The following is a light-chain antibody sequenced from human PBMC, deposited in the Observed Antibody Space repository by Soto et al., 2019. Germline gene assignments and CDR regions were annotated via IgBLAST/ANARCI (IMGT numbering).Light chain of an antibody. J-gene: IGKJ5*01. Sequence: EVVLTQSPGTLSLSPGERATLSCRASQRVDDSHLASYQLRPGQAPRLLIYGASTRATGIPDRFSGSGSGTDFSLTIRGLKPEDFAVYYCQQYRMSPNTFGQGTRLDI. V-gene: IGKV3-20*01. CDR1: QRVDDSH. CDR2: GAS. CDR3: QQYRMSPNT.